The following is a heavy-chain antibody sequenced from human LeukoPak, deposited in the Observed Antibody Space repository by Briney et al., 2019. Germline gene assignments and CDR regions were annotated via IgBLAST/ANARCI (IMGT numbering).Heavy chain of an antibody. V-gene: IGHV3-21*01. CDR1: GFTFSSYS. CDR2: ISSSNNYI. D-gene: IGHD4-23*01. J-gene: IGHJ3*01. CDR3: ARAHNFYGGNSKGAFDL. Sequence: GGSLRLSCAASGFTFSSYSMNWVRQAPGKGLEWVSSISSSNNYIYYADSVKGRFTISRDNAKNPLYLQMNSLRAEDTAVYYCARAHNFYGGNSKGAFDLWGQGTLVPVSS.